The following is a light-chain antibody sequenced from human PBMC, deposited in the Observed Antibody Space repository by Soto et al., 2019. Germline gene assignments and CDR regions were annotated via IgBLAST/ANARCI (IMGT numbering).Light chain of an antibody. CDR1: QSVSSS. Sequence: EIVMTQSPVTLSVSPGERATLSCRASQSVSSSLAWYQQKPGQAPRLLIYGASTGATRIPARFSSSGSGTDFSLTIIRLQSEDFAVYYCLHYHHLPLTVGGGTKVEL. CDR3: LHYHHLPLT. CDR2: GAS. V-gene: IGKV3-15*01. J-gene: IGKJ4*01.